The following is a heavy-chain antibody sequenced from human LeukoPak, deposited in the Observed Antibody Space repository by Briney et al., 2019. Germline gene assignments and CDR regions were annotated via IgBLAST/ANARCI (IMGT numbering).Heavy chain of an antibody. CDR1: GGSISSGPYF. J-gene: IGHJ4*02. Sequence: SQTLSLTCSVSGGSISSGPYFWSWIRQPPGKGLEWIGYIYYSGSTNYNPSLKSRVTISVDTSKNQFSLKLSSVTAADAAVYYCARRTIAVAGSSYFDYWGQGTLVTVSS. CDR2: IYYSGST. D-gene: IGHD6-19*01. V-gene: IGHV4-61*01. CDR3: ARRTIAVAGSSYFDY.